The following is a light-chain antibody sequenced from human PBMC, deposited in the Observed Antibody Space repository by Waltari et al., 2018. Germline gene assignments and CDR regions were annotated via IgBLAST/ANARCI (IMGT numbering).Light chain of an antibody. CDR1: QSISTY. V-gene: IGKV1-39*01. CDR3: QHGNSPLT. J-gene: IGKJ4*01. CDR2: AAS. Sequence: DFQMTQSPSTLSASVGDRVTITCRASQSISTYFNWYQQKPGKAPNLLIYAASILQSGVPSRISGSGSATDFTLTISRLQAEYFAYYYWQHGNSPLTFGGGTKVEIK.